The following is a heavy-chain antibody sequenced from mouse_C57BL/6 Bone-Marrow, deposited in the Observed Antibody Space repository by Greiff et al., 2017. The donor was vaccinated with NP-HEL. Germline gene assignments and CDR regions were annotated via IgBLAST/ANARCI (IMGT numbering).Heavy chain of an antibody. V-gene: IGHV12-3*01. CDR3: EGDSSGYGDFDY. CDR2: ITHSGET. CDR1: GFPITSGYY. J-gene: IGHJ2*01. D-gene: IGHD3-2*02. Sequence: VKLQESGPGLVKPSPSLFLTCSTTGFPITSGYYWIWIRQSPGKPLEWMGYITHSGETFYNPSLQSPISITRATSKNQFFIQLNSVTAEDTAVYDDEGDSSGYGDFDYWGQGTTLTVSS.